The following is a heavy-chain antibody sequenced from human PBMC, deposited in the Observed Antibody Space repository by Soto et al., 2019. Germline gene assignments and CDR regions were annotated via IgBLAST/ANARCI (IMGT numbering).Heavy chain of an antibody. D-gene: IGHD6-19*01. Sequence: RASVKVSCKASGYTFTSYAMHWVRQAPGQRLEWMGWINAGNGNTKYSQKFQGRVTITRDTSASTAYMELSSLRSEDTAVYYCAGSRSGWYTPLFDYWGQGTLVTVSS. J-gene: IGHJ4*02. CDR3: AGSRSGWYTPLFDY. V-gene: IGHV1-3*01. CDR2: INAGNGNT. CDR1: GYTFTSYA.